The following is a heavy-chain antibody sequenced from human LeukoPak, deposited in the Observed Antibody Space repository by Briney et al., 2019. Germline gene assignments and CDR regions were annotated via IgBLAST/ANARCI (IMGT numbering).Heavy chain of an antibody. CDR3: ARAGYCTTTTCYVDY. CDR2: IKTDGSST. Sequence: PGGSLRLSCAASGFTFSSYWMHWVRQAPGKGLVWVSRIKTDGSSTTYADSVKGRFTISRDNAKNTLYLQMNSLRAEDTAVYYCARAGYCTTTTCYVDYWGQGTPVTVSS. D-gene: IGHD2-2*03. CDR1: GFTFSSYW. V-gene: IGHV3-74*01. J-gene: IGHJ4*02.